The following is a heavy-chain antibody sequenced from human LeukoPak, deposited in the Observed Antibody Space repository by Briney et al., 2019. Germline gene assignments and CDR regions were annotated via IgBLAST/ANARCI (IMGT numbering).Heavy chain of an antibody. D-gene: IGHD2-15*01. CDR2: ISSNAGTI. V-gene: IGHV3-23*01. J-gene: IGHJ4*02. CDR3: AKSSGGSRYPLDY. Sequence: GGSLRLSCAASGFTFNDYAMSWVRQAPGRGLEWVSLISSNAGTIYYADSVKGRFTISRDNSKNMLSLQMNRLRVEDTAMYYCAKSSGGSRYPLDYWGQGSLVTVSS. CDR1: GFTFNDYA.